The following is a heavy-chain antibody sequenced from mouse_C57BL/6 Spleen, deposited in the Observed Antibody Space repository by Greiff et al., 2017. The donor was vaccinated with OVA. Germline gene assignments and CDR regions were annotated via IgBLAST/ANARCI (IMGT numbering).Heavy chain of an antibody. CDR1: GYAFSSSW. CDR3: ARTGDSSGQGFDD. J-gene: IGHJ2*01. Sequence: QVQLQQSGPELVKPGASVKISCKASGYAFSSSWMNWVKQRPGKGLEWIGRIYPGDGDTNYNGKFKGKATLTADKSSSTAYMQLSSLTSADSAVYFCARTGDSSGQGFDDWGKGTTLTVSS. D-gene: IGHD3-2*02. CDR2: IYPGDGDT. V-gene: IGHV1-82*01.